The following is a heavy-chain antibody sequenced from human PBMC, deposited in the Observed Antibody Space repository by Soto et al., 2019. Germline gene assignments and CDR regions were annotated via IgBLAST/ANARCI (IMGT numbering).Heavy chain of an antibody. V-gene: IGHV1-3*01. Sequence: QVQLVQSGAEVKKPGASVKVSCKASGYTFTSYAMHWVRQAPGQRREWMGWINAGNGNTKYSQKFQGRVTITRDTSASTDYMELSSLRSEDTAVYYCARGKQLDYYYYYGMDVWGQGTTVTVSS. CDR2: INAGNGNT. CDR1: GYTFTSYA. J-gene: IGHJ6*02. D-gene: IGHD6-13*01. CDR3: ARGKQLDYYYYYGMDV.